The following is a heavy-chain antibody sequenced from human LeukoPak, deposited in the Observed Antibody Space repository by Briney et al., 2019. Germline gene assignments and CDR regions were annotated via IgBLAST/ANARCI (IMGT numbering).Heavy chain of an antibody. D-gene: IGHD3-22*01. Sequence: ASVKVSCKASGYTFTSYGISWVRQAPGQGLEWMGWISAYNGNTNYAQKLQGRVTMTTDTSTSTAYMELRSLRSDDTAVYYCARGYYYDSSGHYQDYWGQGTLVTVSS. CDR2: ISAYNGNT. V-gene: IGHV1-18*01. J-gene: IGHJ4*02. CDR1: GYTFTSYG. CDR3: ARGYYYDSSGHYQDY.